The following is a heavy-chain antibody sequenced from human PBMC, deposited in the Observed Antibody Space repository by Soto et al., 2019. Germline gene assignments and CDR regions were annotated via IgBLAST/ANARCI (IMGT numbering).Heavy chain of an antibody. J-gene: IGHJ4*02. D-gene: IGHD1-7*01. Sequence: SETLSLTCAVSGGSISSGGYSWSWIRQPPGKGLEWIGYIYHSGSTYYNPSLKSRVTISVDRSKNQFSLKLSSVTAADTAVYYCARAIYGYNWNFYFDYWGQGTLVTVSS. V-gene: IGHV4-30-2*01. CDR3: ARAIYGYNWNFYFDY. CDR2: IYHSGST. CDR1: GGSISSGGYS.